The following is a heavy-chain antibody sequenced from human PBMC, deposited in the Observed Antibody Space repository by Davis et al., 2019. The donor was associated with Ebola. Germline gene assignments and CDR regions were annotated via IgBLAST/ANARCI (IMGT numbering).Heavy chain of an antibody. Sequence: GGSLRLSCAASGFTFSNYAMHWVRQAPGKGLEWVSLISYHGGNTFYADSVKGRFTISRDNAQNTLFLEMNSLRAEDTAFYYCARTSAAGPKGDLDYWGQGTPVTVSS. V-gene: IGHV3-30-3*01. J-gene: IGHJ4*02. CDR2: ISYHGGNT. D-gene: IGHD6-19*01. CDR3: ARTSAAGPKGDLDY. CDR1: GFTFSNYA.